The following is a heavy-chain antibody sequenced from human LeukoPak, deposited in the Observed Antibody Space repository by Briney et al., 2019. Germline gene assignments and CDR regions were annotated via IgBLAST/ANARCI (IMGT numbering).Heavy chain of an antibody. CDR3: AKDHVLTYYYDSSGPDY. D-gene: IGHD3-22*01. CDR2: IYSGGSA. V-gene: IGHV3-53*05. CDR1: GFTVTSNY. Sequence: GGSLRLSCAASGFTVTSNYMSWVRQAPGKGLEWVSVIYSGGSAYYADSVKGRFTISRDNSKNTLYLQMNSLRAEDTAVYYCAKDHVLTYYYDSSGPDYWGQGTLVTVSS. J-gene: IGHJ4*02.